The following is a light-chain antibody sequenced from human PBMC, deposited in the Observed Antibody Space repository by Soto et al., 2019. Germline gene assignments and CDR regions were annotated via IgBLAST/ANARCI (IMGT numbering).Light chain of an antibody. CDR3: QQRSNWPIT. J-gene: IGKJ5*01. Sequence: EIVLTQSPGTLSLSPGERATLSCRASQSVSSSYLGWYQQKPGQAPRLLIYGASSRATGIPDRFSGSGSGTDFTLTISSLEPEDFAVYYCQQRSNWPITFGQGTRLEIK. V-gene: IGKV3D-20*02. CDR1: QSVSSSY. CDR2: GAS.